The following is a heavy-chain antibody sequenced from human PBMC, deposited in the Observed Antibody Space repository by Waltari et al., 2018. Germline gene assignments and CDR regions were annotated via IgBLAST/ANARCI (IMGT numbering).Heavy chain of an antibody. V-gene: IGHV4-59*01. CDR2: IYYSGST. CDR3: ARIRIAAAGSGWFDP. D-gene: IGHD6-13*01. CDR1: GGSISSYY. J-gene: IGHJ5*02. Sequence: QVQLQESGPGLVKPSETLSLTCTVSGGSISSYYWSWIRQPPGKGLEWIGYIYYSGSTNYNPSLKSRVTISVDASKNQFSLKLSSVTAADTAVYYCARIRIAAAGSGWFDPWGQGTLVTVSS.